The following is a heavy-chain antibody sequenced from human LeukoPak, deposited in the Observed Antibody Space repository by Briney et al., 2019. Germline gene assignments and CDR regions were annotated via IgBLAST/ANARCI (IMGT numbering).Heavy chain of an antibody. CDR1: GFTFVDYG. V-gene: IGHV3-20*04. CDR3: ARDRLGPSFSVSHFDL. J-gene: IGHJ4*02. CDR2: INYNGAIT. D-gene: IGHD3-3*02. Sequence: GVLRLSCATSGFTFVDYGLSWVRRAPGKGLEWLCAINYNGAITDYADSVKGRFTISRDNAKNSLYLRMDSLRAEDTALYYCARDRLGPSFSVSHFDLWGQGTLVTVSS.